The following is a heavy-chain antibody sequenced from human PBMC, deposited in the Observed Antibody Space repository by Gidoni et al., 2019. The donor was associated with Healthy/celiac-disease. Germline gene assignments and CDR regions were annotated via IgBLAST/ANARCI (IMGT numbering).Heavy chain of an antibody. J-gene: IGHJ4*02. Sequence: EVQLVESGGGLVKPGGSLRLSCAASGFTFCNAGMTWVRQAPGMGMEWVGRIKRKTDGGTTDYAAPVKGRFTISRDDSKNTLYLQMNSLKTEDTAVYFCTTDPGITMIVVGGRGEALDYWGQGTLVTVSS. CDR3: TTDPGITMIVVGGRGEALDY. V-gene: IGHV3-15*07. D-gene: IGHD3-22*01. CDR2: IKRKTDGGTT. CDR1: GFTFCNAG.